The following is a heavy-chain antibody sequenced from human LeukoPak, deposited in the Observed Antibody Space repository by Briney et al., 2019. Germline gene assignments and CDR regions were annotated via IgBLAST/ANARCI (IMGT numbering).Heavy chain of an antibody. Sequence: ASVKVSCKASGYTFTSYGISWVRQAPGPGLEWMGWISAYNGNTNYAQKLQGRVTMTTDTSTSTAYMEVKSLRSDDTAVYYCARYSEFGELFWDYWGQRTLVTVSS. D-gene: IGHD3-10*01. CDR2: ISAYNGNT. J-gene: IGHJ4*02. CDR3: ARYSEFGELFWDY. V-gene: IGHV1-18*01. CDR1: GYTFTSYG.